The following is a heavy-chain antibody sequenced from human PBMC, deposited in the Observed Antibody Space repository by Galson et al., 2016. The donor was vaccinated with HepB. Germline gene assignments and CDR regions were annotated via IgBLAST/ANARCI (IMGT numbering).Heavy chain of an antibody. J-gene: IGHJ4*02. CDR1: GFIFRNYA. V-gene: IGHV3-23*01. D-gene: IGHD1-1*01. CDR3: AKFRGVERGMYYFDS. Sequence: SLRLSCAASGFIFRNYAMSWVRQAPGKGLEWVSYGGSGGSIYYADSVKGRFTISRDNSKNTLYLQMDSLRAEDTAVYYCAKFRGVERGMYYFDSWGQGALVTVSS. CDR2: GGSGGSI.